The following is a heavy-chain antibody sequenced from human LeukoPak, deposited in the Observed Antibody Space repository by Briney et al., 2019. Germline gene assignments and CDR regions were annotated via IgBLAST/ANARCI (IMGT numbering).Heavy chain of an antibody. Sequence: GGSLRLSCAASGFTVSSNYMSWVRQAPGKGLEWVSVIYSGGSTYYADSVKGRFTISGDNSRNTLFLQMNSLRAEDTAVYYCAHGAMYQLDYWGQGTLVTVSS. D-gene: IGHD2-2*01. CDR2: IYSGGST. CDR3: AHGAMYQLDY. V-gene: IGHV3-53*01. CDR1: GFTVSSNY. J-gene: IGHJ4*02.